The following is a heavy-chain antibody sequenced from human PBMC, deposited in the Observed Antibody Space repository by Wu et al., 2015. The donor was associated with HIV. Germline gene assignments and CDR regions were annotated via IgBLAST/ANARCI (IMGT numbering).Heavy chain of an antibody. CDR3: ARLQSLHGLYSNADY. J-gene: IGHJ4*02. D-gene: IGHD3-10*01. CDR2: INTNRGGT. V-gene: IGHV1-2*02. Sequence: QVQLLQSGAEVKKPGASVMVSCKASGYTFIDYYIYWVRQAPGQGPEWMRWINTNRGGTKYAQKFQGRVTLTRDTAVTTAYLELNSLRSDDTAVYYCARLQSLHGLYSNADYWGQGTLVTVSS. CDR1: GYTFIDYY.